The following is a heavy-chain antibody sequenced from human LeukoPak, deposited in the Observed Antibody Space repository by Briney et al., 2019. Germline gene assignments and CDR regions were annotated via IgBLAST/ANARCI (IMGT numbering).Heavy chain of an antibody. CDR2: ISGAAYST. J-gene: IGHJ3*01. D-gene: IGHD3-3*02. Sequence: GGSLRLSCAASGFTFTSYAMGWVRQAPGKGLGWVSTISGAAYSTYYADSVKGRFTISRDQSKNTVYLQMNSLRAEDTAVYYCAKIRAPAYDFWGQGTMVTVSS. CDR1: GFTFTSYA. CDR3: AKIRAPAYDF. V-gene: IGHV3-23*01.